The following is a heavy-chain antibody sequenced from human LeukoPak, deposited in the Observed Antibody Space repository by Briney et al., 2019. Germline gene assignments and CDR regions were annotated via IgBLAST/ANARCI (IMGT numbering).Heavy chain of an antibody. J-gene: IGHJ4*02. CDR3: VRGPPSSGWPFDY. Sequence: GGSLRLSWAASAFIFKTYALHSVRQAPGKGLEWVTMIWYDGSNKYYGDSVKGRFTISRDNSKNTVYLQMYSLRVEDTAVYYCVRGPPSSGWPFDYWGQGALVTVSS. V-gene: IGHV3-33*01. CDR2: IWYDGSNK. CDR1: AFIFKTYA. D-gene: IGHD6-19*01.